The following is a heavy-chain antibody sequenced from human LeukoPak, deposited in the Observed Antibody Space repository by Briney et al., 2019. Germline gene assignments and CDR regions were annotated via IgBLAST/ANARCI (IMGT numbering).Heavy chain of an antibody. D-gene: IGHD3-3*01. V-gene: IGHV3-7*01. Sequence: GGSLRLSCAASGFTFSSYWMSWVRQAPGKGLEWVANIKQDGSEKYYVDSVKGRFTISRDNAKNSLYLQMNSLRAEDTPVYYCARDLWDYDFWSGYFDYWGQGTLVTVSS. CDR1: GFTFSSYW. J-gene: IGHJ4*02. CDR3: ARDLWDYDFWSGYFDY. CDR2: IKQDGSEK.